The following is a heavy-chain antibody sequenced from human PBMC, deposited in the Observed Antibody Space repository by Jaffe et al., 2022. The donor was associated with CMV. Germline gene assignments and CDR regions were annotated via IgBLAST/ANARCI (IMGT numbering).Heavy chain of an antibody. CDR1: GGSVSSGSYY. V-gene: IGHV4-61*01. CDR3: ARERLQLWLLGAGVFDY. Sequence: QVQLQESGPGLVKPSETLSLTCTVSGGSVSSGSYYWSWIRQPPGKGLEWIGYIYYSGSTNYNPSLKSRVTISVDTSKNQFSLKLSSVTAADTAVYYCARERLQLWLLGAGVFDYWGQGTLVTVSS. D-gene: IGHD5-18*01. CDR2: IYYSGST. J-gene: IGHJ4*02.